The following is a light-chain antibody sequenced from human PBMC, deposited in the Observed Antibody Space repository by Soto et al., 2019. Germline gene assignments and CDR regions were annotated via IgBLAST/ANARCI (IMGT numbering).Light chain of an antibody. J-gene: IGKJ2*01. CDR2: WAS. V-gene: IGKV4-1*01. CDR1: QSVLYSSNNKNY. Sequence: DIVMTQSPDSLAVSLGERATINCKSSQSVLYSSNNKNYLAWYQQKPGQPPKLLLYWASTRESGVPDRFSGSGSGTDFTLTISSLQAEDVAVYYCQQYYGTPLTFGQGTKLEIK. CDR3: QQYYGTPLT.